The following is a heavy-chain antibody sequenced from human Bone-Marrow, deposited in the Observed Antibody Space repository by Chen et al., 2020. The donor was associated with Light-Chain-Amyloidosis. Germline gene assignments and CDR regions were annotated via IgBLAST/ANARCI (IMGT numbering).Heavy chain of an antibody. CDR3: ASYPGSRRSGYYYYMDV. V-gene: IGHV1-69*01. Sequence: QVQLVQSGAEVKKPVSSVKVSCKASGGTFSSYAISWVRQAPGQGLEWMGGISPIFGTANYAQKFQGRFTITADESTSTAYMELSSLRSEDTAVYYCASYPGSRRSGYYYYMDVWGKGTTVTVSS. CDR1: GGTFSSYA. J-gene: IGHJ6*03. D-gene: IGHD3-10*01. CDR2: ISPIFGTA.